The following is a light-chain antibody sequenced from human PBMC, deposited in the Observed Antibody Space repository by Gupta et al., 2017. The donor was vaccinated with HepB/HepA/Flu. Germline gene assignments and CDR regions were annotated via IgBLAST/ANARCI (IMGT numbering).Light chain of an antibody. CDR2: QDS. CDR1: RLGDKY. CDR3: QARDISTVV. V-gene: IGLV3-1*01. J-gene: IGLJ2*01. Sequence: SYALTQPPSVSVSSGQPARITCSRDRLGDKYACWNQQKPGQSPVLVIYQDSKRPSGIPGRFSGSSSGNTATLTISGSQAMDEADYYRQARDISTVVFGGGTKLTGL.